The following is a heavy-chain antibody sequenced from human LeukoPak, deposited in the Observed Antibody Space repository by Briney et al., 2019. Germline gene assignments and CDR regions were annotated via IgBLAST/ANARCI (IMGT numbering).Heavy chain of an antibody. Sequence: EASVKVSCKASGYTFTGYYMHWVRQAPGQGLEWMGWINPNSGGTNYAQKFQGRVTMTRDTSISTAYMELSRLRSDDTAVYYCARAIKIAAALIDYWGQGTLVTVSS. J-gene: IGHJ4*02. CDR2: INPNSGGT. V-gene: IGHV1-2*02. CDR3: ARAIKIAAALIDY. CDR1: GYTFTGYY. D-gene: IGHD6-13*01.